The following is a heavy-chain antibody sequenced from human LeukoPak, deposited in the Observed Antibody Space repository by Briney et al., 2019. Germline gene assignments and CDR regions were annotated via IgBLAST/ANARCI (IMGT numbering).Heavy chain of an antibody. J-gene: IGHJ4*02. D-gene: IGHD6-19*01. Sequence: PGGSPRLSCAASGFTFSSYAMHWVRQAPGKGLEWLSSMSGRGNSTYYADSVKGRFTISRDNSKDTLFLQMNSLRTEDTAVYYCARVTLNTVADFDYWGQGTLVTVSS. V-gene: IGHV3-23*01. CDR3: ARVTLNTVADFDY. CDR2: MSGRGNST. CDR1: GFTFSSYA.